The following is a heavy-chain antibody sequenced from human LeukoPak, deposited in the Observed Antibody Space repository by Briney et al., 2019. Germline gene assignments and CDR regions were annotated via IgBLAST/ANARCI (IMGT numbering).Heavy chain of an antibody. J-gene: IGHJ6*02. CDR1: SGSFSGYY. D-gene: IGHD3-16*02. V-gene: IGHV4-34*01. Sequence: SETLSLTCAVYSGSFSGYYWSWIRQPPGKGLEWIGEINHSGSTNYNPSLKSRVTISVDTSKNQFSLKLSSVTAADTAVYYCARGNDYVWGSYRYPLYYGMDVWGQGTTVTVSS. CDR2: INHSGST. CDR3: ARGNDYVWGSYRYPLYYGMDV.